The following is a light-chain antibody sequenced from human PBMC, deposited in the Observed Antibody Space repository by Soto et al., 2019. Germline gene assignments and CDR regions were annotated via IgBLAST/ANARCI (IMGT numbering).Light chain of an antibody. CDR2: EVS. CDR3: CSYACSSTPLI. Sequence: QSALTQPASVSGSPGQSITISCTGTSSDVGSYNLVSWYQQHPGKAPKLMIYEVSKRPSGVSNRFSGSKSGNTASLTISGLQAEDEADDYCCSYACSSTPLIFGTGTKLTVL. J-gene: IGLJ1*01. V-gene: IGLV2-23*02. CDR1: SSDVGSYNL.